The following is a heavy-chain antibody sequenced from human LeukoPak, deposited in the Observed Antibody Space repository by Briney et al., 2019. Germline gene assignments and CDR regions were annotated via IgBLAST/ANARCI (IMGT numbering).Heavy chain of an antibody. V-gene: IGHV1-69*13. Sequence: SVKVSCKASGYTFTGYYMHWVRQAPGQGLEWMGGIIPIFGTANYAQKFQGRVTITADESTSTAYMELSSLRSEDTAVYYCATNTRTAGAFDIWGQGTMVTVSS. J-gene: IGHJ3*02. CDR2: IIPIFGTA. CDR3: ATNTRTAGAFDI. CDR1: GYTFTGYY. D-gene: IGHD1-14*01.